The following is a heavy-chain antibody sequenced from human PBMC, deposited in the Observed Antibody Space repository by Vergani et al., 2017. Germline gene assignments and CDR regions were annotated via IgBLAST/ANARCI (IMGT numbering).Heavy chain of an antibody. CDR1: GGSISSYY. V-gene: IGHV4-59*12. CDR3: ARDRWGSSITGSYYYYYMDV. J-gene: IGHJ6*03. CDR2: IYYSGSA. D-gene: IGHD6-13*01. Sequence: QVQLQESGPGLVKPSETLSLTCTVSGGSISSYYWNWIRQPPGKGLEWIGNIYYSGSANYNPSLKSRVTISVDTSKNQFSLKLSSVTAADTAVYYCARDRWGSSITGSYYYYYMDVWGKGTTVTVSS.